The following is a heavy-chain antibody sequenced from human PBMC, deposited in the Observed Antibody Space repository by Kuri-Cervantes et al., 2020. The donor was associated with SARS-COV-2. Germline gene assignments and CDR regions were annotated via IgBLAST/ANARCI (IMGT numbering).Heavy chain of an antibody. CDR1: GSTFSSYA. J-gene: IGHJ4*02. D-gene: IGHD6-13*01. CDR3: AKEQYSSIPTYFDY. V-gene: IGHV3-23*01. Sequence: GESLKISCAASGSTFSSYAMSWVRQAPGKGLEWVSAISGSGGSTYYADSVKGRFTISRDNSKNTLYLQMNSLRAEDTAVYYCAKEQYSSIPTYFDYWGQGTLVTVSS. CDR2: ISGSGGST.